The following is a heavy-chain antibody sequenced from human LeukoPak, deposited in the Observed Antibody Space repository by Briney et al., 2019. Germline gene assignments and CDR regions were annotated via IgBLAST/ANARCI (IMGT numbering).Heavy chain of an antibody. Sequence: GASVKVSCKASGYTFTSYGISWVRQAPGQGLEWMGWISAYNGNTNYAQKLQGRVTMTTDTSTSTAYMELRSLRSDDTAVYYCARAPLDSSGWYVVPGAPPGGGAFDIWGQGTMVTVSS. J-gene: IGHJ3*02. CDR1: GYTFTSYG. CDR2: ISAYNGNT. D-gene: IGHD6-19*01. CDR3: ARAPLDSSGWYVVPGAPPGGGAFDI. V-gene: IGHV1-18*01.